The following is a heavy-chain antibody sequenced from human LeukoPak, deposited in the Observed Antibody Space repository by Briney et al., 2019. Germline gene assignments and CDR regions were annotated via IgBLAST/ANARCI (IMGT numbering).Heavy chain of an antibody. CDR3: ARDTYEPGLIDF. V-gene: IGHV3-21*05. CDR2: INSGSSDK. Sequence: PGGSLRLSCAASGFTFSLYAMNWVRQAPGKGLEWVSYINSGSSDKYYTESVRGRFTISRDNAKKTLYLQMDSLRAEDTAVYYCARDTYEPGLIDFWGQGTLVSVSS. D-gene: IGHD3-3*01. J-gene: IGHJ4*02. CDR1: GFTFSLYA.